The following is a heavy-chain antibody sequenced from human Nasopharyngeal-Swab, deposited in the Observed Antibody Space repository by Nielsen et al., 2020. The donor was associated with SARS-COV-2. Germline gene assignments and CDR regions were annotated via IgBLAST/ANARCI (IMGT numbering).Heavy chain of an antibody. CDR2: ISIRGVTT. Sequence: GESLKISCEVSGFSFRDHAMSWVRQAPGKGLEWVSGISIRGVTTYYADSVKGRFTISRDNSKNTVYLDMNSLRAEDTAVYYCANEEAPNDYWGQGTLVTVSS. V-gene: IGHV3-23*01. CDR3: ANEEAPNDY. J-gene: IGHJ4*02. CDR1: GFSFRDHA.